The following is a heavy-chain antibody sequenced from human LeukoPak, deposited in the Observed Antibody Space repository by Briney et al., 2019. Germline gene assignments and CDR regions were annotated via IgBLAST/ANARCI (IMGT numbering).Heavy chain of an antibody. Sequence: SETLSLTCTVSGGSISSYYWSWIRQPPGKGLEWIGYIYYRGSTNYNPSLKSRVTISVDTSKNQFSLKLSSVTAADTAVYYCARDGGGCSSTSCYNGFDYWGQGTLVTVSS. CDR3: ARDGGGCSSTSCYNGFDY. CDR2: IYYRGST. J-gene: IGHJ4*02. V-gene: IGHV4-59*01. D-gene: IGHD2-2*02. CDR1: GGSISSYY.